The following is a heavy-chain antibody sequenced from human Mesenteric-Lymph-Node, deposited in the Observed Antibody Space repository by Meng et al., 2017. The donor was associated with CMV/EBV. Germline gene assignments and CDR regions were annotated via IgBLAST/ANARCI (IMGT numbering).Heavy chain of an antibody. CDR3: ARGPDFFDSRGYWMYYFDF. D-gene: IGHD3-22*01. CDR2: IDYSGST. CDR1: GGSTRRDY. J-gene: IGHJ4*02. V-gene: IGHV4-59*01. Sequence: SETLSLTCSVSGGSTRRDYWSWIRQSPGERLEWIGYIDYSGSTKSSPSLKSRVTISADTSKNQFSLKLSSVTAADTAVYYCARGPDFFDSRGYWMYYFDFWGQGTPVTVSS.